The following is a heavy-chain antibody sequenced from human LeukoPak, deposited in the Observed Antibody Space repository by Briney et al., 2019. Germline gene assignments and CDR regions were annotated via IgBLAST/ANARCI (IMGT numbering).Heavy chain of an antibody. V-gene: IGHV4-34*01. CDR2: INHSGST. D-gene: IGHD1-26*01. CDR1: GGSFSGYY. CDR3: ARRPIVGSTGFYFDP. J-gene: IGHJ5*02. Sequence: SETLSLTCAVYGGSFSGYYWSWIRQPPGKGLEWIGEINHSGSTNYNPSLKSRVTISVDTSKNQFSLKLASLTAADTAVYYCARRPIVGSTGFYFDPWGPGTLVTVSS.